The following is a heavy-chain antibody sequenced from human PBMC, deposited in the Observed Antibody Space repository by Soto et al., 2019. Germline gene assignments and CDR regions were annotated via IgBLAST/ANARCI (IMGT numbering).Heavy chain of an antibody. D-gene: IGHD2-2*01. J-gene: IGHJ6*02. Sequence: GGSLRLSCAASGFTFSSYGMHWGRQAPGKGLEWVAVIWYDGSNKYYADSVKGRFTISRDNSKNTLYLQMNSLRAEDTAVYYCAREYCSSTSCPYYGMDVWGQGTTVTVSS. CDR2: IWYDGSNK. V-gene: IGHV3-33*01. CDR1: GFTFSSYG. CDR3: AREYCSSTSCPYYGMDV.